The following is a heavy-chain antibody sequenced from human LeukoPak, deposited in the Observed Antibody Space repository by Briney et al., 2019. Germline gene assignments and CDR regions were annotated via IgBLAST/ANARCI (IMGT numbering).Heavy chain of an antibody. D-gene: IGHD4-17*01. CDR3: ARLEITTVTTSDY. Sequence: SVKVSCKASGGTFSSYAISWVRQAPGQGLEWMGGIIPIFGTANYAQKFQGRVTITADESTSTAYMELSSLRSEDTAVYYRARLEITTVTTSDYWGQGTLVTVSS. CDR2: IIPIFGTA. J-gene: IGHJ4*02. V-gene: IGHV1-69*13. CDR1: GGTFSSYA.